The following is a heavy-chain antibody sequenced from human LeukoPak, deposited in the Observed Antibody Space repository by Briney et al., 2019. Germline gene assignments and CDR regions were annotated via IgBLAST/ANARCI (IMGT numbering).Heavy chain of an antibody. D-gene: IGHD1-20*01. V-gene: IGHV1-2*06. CDR2: INTNSGGT. CDR3: ARDSGITGTTGAIDY. J-gene: IGHJ4*02. CDR1: GYTFTGYY. Sequence: ASVKVSCKASGYTFTGYYMHWVRQAPGQGLEWMGRINTNSGGTNYAQKFQGRVTMTRDTSITTAYMELSRLRSDDTAVYYCARDSGITGTTGAIDYWGQGTLVTVPS.